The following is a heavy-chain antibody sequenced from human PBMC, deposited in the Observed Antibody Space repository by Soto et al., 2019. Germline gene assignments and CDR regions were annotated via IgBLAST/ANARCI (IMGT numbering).Heavy chain of an antibody. CDR2: IYWDDDQ. CDR3: ARTTTVTTDH. CDR1: GFSLNTNGMG. J-gene: IGHJ5*02. D-gene: IGHD4-17*01. Sequence: QITLKESGPTLVKPTQTLTLTCTFSGFSLNTNGMGVGWIRQPPGKALEWLALIYWDDDQRYSPSLKSRLTITKDTSKNQVVLTMTNMDPVDTATYYCARTTTVTTDHWGQGTLVTVSS. V-gene: IGHV2-5*02.